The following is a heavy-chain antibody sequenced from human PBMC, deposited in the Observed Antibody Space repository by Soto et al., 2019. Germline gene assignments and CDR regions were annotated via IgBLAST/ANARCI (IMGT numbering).Heavy chain of an antibody. V-gene: IGHV4-31*03. CDR1: CGSISSGGYY. CDR2: ISYSGST. J-gene: IGHJ4*01. CDR3: ARGVLH. Sequence: QVQLQESGPGLVQPSHTLSLTCTVSCGSISSGGYYWTCIRQHPGTGLEWIGHISYSGSTYYNPSLKSRVTMSVDTSRNQFSLIVNYVTAADTAVYYCARGVLHWCQGTLVTVSS.